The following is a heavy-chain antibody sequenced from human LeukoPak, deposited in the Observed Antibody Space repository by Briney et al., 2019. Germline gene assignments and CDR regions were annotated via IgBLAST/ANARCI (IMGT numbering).Heavy chain of an antibody. Sequence: SETLSLTCTVSGGSISSYYWSWVRQPAGKGLEGIGRIYTSGSTNYNPSLKSRVTISVDKSKNQFSLKLSSVTAADTAVYYCARGLYSSSSAAYYYYMDVWGKGTTVTVSS. CDR1: GGSISSYY. CDR3: ARGLYSSSSAAYYYYMDV. J-gene: IGHJ6*03. D-gene: IGHD6-6*01. V-gene: IGHV4-4*07. CDR2: IYTSGST.